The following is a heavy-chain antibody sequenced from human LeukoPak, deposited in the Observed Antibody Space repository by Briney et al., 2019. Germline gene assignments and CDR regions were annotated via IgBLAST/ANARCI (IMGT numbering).Heavy chain of an antibody. J-gene: IGHJ4*02. D-gene: IGHD2-8*01. V-gene: IGHV3-7*01. CDR3: ARDNNGPDY. CDR2: IKQDESEI. Sequence: GGSLRLSCVASGLTFSTYWMTWVRQAPGKGLEWVANIKQDESEIYYVDSVKGRFTISRDNAKNSVYLQMNSLTAEDTAVYYCARDNNGPDYWGQGTLVTVSS. CDR1: GLTFSTYW.